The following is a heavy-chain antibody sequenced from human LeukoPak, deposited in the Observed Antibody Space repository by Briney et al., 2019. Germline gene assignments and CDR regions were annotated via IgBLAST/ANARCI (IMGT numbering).Heavy chain of an antibody. D-gene: IGHD1-14*01. V-gene: IGHV4-30-4*01. CDR1: GGSVSSRDYY. CDR2: IYYSGTT. J-gene: IGHJ4*02. Sequence: PSETLSLTCTVSGGSVSSRDYYWTWIRQSPGKGLEWVGLIYYSGTTYYSPSLKSRIAMSVDTSKNQLSLRLNSVTAADTAVYYCATIPEDRENYIDYWGQGTLVTVSS. CDR3: ATIPEDRENYIDY.